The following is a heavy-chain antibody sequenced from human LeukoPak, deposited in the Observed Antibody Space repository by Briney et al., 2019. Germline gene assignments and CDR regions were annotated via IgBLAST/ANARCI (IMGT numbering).Heavy chain of an antibody. Sequence: ASVKVSCKASGYTFNNYAIQWVRQAPGQGLEWVGWTNAGDDNTKYSRDLQGRVAITRDTSASTVYMELSSLRLEDMAVYYCVRSVEGYCTADKCLEYYFDHWGQGTLVTVSS. J-gene: IGHJ4*02. D-gene: IGHD2-8*02. CDR2: TNAGDDNT. V-gene: IGHV1-3*02. CDR3: VRSVEGYCTADKCLEYYFDH. CDR1: GYTFNNYA.